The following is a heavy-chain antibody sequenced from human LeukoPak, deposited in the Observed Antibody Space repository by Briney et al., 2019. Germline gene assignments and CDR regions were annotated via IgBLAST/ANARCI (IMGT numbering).Heavy chain of an antibody. Sequence: GGSLRLSCAASGFTFSSYVMGWIRQAPGKGLEWLSAISGSGSSTYYAVSVRGRFTVSRDNSKNTLYLQMSSLRAEDTSVYYCVAGDWGARDSFDLWGRGTMVTVSS. CDR1: GFTFSSYV. V-gene: IGHV3-23*01. CDR3: VAGDWGARDSFDL. CDR2: ISGSGSST. D-gene: IGHD2-21*02. J-gene: IGHJ3*01.